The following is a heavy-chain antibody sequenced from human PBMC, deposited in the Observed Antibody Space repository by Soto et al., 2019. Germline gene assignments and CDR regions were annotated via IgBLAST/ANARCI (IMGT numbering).Heavy chain of an antibody. J-gene: IGHJ4*02. Sequence: PGWSLRLSCAASGFTFSSYAMAWVRQAPGKGLEWVSAISGSGGSTYYADSVKGRFTISRDNSKNTLYLQMNSLRAEDTAVYYCAKDPSECRSGGSCYYFDYWGQGTLVTVSS. D-gene: IGHD2-15*01. CDR1: GFTFSSYA. V-gene: IGHV3-23*01. CDR2: ISGSGGST. CDR3: AKDPSECRSGGSCYYFDY.